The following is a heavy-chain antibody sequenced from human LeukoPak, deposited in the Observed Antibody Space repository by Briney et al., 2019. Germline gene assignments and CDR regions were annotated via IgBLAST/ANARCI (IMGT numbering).Heavy chain of an antibody. CDR1: GFTFSSYS. CDR3: ARDSYSSGWYWAFVY. J-gene: IGHJ4*02. D-gene: IGHD6-19*01. V-gene: IGHV3-21*01. CDR2: ISSSSSYI. Sequence: GGSLRLSCAASGFTFSSYSMNWVRQAPGKGLEWVSSISSSSSYIYYADSVKGRSTISRDNAKNSLYLQMNSLRAEDTAVYYCARDSYSSGWYWAFVYWGQGTLVTVSS.